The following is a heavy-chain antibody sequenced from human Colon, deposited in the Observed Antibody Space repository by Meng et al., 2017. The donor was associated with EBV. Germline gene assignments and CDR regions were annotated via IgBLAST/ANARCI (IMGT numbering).Heavy chain of an antibody. J-gene: IGHJ4*02. V-gene: IGHV4-30-4*01. Sequence: EPHRGLVRPSQTLSTTCTVSGASVSSGDYFWCWIRQPPGKGLEWIGYMDYRGSTFYNPSLKSRVTISVDTSKNQFSLKLTSVTAADTAVYYCSRYYYDSSGYVFFDYWGQGTLVTVSS. D-gene: IGHD3-22*01. CDR1: GASVSSGDYF. CDR2: MDYRGST. CDR3: SRYYYDSSGYVFFDY.